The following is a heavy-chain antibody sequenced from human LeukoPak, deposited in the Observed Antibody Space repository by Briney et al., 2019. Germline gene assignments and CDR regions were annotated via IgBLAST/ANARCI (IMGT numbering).Heavy chain of an antibody. CDR1: GFTIATKY. V-gene: IGHV3-23*01. CDR3: AKDLAAVPGNKYFAY. Sequence: GGSLRLSCAASGFTIATKYMNWVRQAPGKGLEWVSSISGSGGSTYYADPVKGRFTTSRDNSKNTLYLQMNGLRAEDTAVYYCAKDLAAVPGNKYFAYWGQGTLVTVSS. D-gene: IGHD6-19*01. J-gene: IGHJ4*02. CDR2: ISGSGGST.